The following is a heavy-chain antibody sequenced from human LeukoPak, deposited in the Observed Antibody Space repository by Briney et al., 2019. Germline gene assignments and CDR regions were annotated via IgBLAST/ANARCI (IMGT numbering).Heavy chain of an antibody. D-gene: IGHD3-22*01. CDR3: ARADYYDSSGGSYYYYGMDV. J-gene: IGHJ6*02. CDR1: GFTFSSYW. V-gene: IGHV3-7*01. CDR2: IKQDGSEK. Sequence: PGGSLRLSCAASGFTFSSYWMSWVRQAPGEGLEWVANIKQDGSEKYYVDSVKGRFTISRDNAKNSLYLQMNSLRAEDTAVYYCARADYYDSSGGSYYYYGMDVWGQGTTVTVSS.